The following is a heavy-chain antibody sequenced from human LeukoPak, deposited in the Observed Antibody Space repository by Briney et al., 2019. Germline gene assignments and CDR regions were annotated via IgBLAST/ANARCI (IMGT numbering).Heavy chain of an antibody. V-gene: IGHV4-34*01. J-gene: IGHJ6*03. CDR2: INHSGST. D-gene: IGHD3-10*02. Sequence: PSETLSLTCAVYGGSFSGYYWSWIRQPPGKGLEWIGEINHSGSTNYNPSLKSRVTISVDTSKNQFSLKLSSVTAADTAVYYCASQYYYVSDYMGVWGKGTTVTVSS. CDR1: GGSFSGYY. CDR3: ASQYYYVSDYMGV.